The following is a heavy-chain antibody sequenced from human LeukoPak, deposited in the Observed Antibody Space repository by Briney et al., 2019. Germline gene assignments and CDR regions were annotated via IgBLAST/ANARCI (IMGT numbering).Heavy chain of an antibody. CDR3: ARGQSPVGIAAAAAHFDY. Sequence: SETLSLTCAVYGGSFSDDYWSWIRQPPGKGLEWIGEINQRGSTKHNPSLKSRVTISADTSKNQFSLKVNSVNAADTAVYYCARGQSPVGIAAAAAHFDYWGQGTLVTVSS. V-gene: IGHV4-34*01. CDR1: GGSFSDDY. D-gene: IGHD6-13*01. CDR2: INQRGST. J-gene: IGHJ4*02.